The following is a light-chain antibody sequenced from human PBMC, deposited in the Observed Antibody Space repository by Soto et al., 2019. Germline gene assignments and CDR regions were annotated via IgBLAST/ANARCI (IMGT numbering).Light chain of an antibody. CDR2: EVT. J-gene: IGLJ1*01. V-gene: IGLV2-14*01. Sequence: QSVLTQPASVSGSPGQSITISCTGTSSDVGGYDFVSWYRQYPGQAPKILIYEVTHRPSGVPDRFSGSKSGNTASLTISGLQADDEAVYYCSSYTITSSPVFGPGTKLTVL. CDR1: SSDVGGYDF. CDR3: SSYTITSSPV.